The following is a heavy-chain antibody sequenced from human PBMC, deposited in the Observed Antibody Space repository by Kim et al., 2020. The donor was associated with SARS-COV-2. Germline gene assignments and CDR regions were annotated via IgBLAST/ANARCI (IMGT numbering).Heavy chain of an antibody. J-gene: IGHJ3*02. D-gene: IGHD2-2*01. Sequence: SLRSRVTISVETSKNHFSLKLSSVTAADTAVYYCARGLCSSTSCYSAFDIWGQGTMVTVSS. CDR3: ARGLCSSTSCYSAFDI. V-gene: IGHV4-34*01.